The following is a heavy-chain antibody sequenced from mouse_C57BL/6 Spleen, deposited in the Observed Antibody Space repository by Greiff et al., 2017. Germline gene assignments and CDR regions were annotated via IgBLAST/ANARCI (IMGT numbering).Heavy chain of an antibody. V-gene: IGHV1-81*01. D-gene: IGHD2-2*01. CDR1: GYTFTSYG. CDR3: ARDEVTPSSWFAY. CDR2: IYPRSGNT. J-gene: IGHJ3*01. Sequence: QVQLQQSGAELARPGASVKLSCKASGYTFTSYGISWVKQRTGQGLEWIGEIYPRSGNTYYNEKFKGKATLTADKSSSTAYMELRSLTSEDSAVYFCARDEVTPSSWFAYWGQGTLVTVSA.